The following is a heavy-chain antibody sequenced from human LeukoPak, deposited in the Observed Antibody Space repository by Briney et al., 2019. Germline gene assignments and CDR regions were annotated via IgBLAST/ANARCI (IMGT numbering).Heavy chain of an antibody. Sequence: GASVKVSRKASGYTFTSYDINWVRQATGQGLEWMGWMNPNSGNTGYAQKFQGRVTITRNTSISTVYMELSSLRSEDTAVYYCARGDDYEGWYYYYYMDVWGKGTTVTVSS. CDR3: ARGDDYEGWYYYYYMDV. V-gene: IGHV1-8*03. CDR2: MNPNSGNT. J-gene: IGHJ6*03. CDR1: GYTFTSYD. D-gene: IGHD4-17*01.